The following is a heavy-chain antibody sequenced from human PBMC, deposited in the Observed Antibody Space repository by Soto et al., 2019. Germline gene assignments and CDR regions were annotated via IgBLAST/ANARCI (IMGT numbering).Heavy chain of an antibody. V-gene: IGHV3-15*07. Sequence: GGSLRLSCAASGFTFSNAWMNWVRQAPGKGLEWVGRIKSKTDGGTTDYAAPVKGRFTISRDDSKKTQYLQMNSLKTEDTAVYYCTTARPSRSYDSSGYYYVDRYGMDVWGQGTTVTVSS. CDR2: IKSKTDGGTT. CDR1: GFTFSNAW. D-gene: IGHD3-22*01. J-gene: IGHJ6*02. CDR3: TTARPSRSYDSSGYYYVDRYGMDV.